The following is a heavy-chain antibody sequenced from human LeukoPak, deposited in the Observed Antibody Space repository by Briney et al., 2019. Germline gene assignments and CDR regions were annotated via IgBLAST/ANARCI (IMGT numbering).Heavy chain of an antibody. V-gene: IGHV3-21*01. CDR2: LSSRSRYI. Sequence: GGSLRLSCAASGFTFSNYAMTWVRQAPGKGLEWVSSLSSRSRYIYYADSLKGRFTISRDNAKNSLYLQMNSLRAEDTAVYYCARDNTVTSHYYYMDVWGKGTTVTISS. CDR1: GFTFSNYA. J-gene: IGHJ6*03. D-gene: IGHD4-17*01. CDR3: ARDNTVTSHYYYMDV.